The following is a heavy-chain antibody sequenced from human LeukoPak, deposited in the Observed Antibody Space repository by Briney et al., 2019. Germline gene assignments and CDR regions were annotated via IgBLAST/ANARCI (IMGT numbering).Heavy chain of an antibody. CDR2: IYPGDSDT. V-gene: IGHV5-51*01. Sequence: GESLKISCKGSGYSFTTYWIGWVRQMPGKGLEWMGIIYPGDSDTRYSPSFQGQVTISADKSISTAYLQWSSVKASDTAMYYCAKARYCSGGSCYAEYWGQGTLVTVSS. CDR1: GYSFTTYW. CDR3: AKARYCSGGSCYAEY. J-gene: IGHJ4*02. D-gene: IGHD2-15*01.